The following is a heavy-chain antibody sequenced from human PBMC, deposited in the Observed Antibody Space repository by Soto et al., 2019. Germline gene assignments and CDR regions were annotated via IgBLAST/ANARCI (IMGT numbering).Heavy chain of an antibody. CDR2: IYPSDSDV. V-gene: IGHV5-51*01. Sequence: LGESLKISCKGSGYSFALYWIGWVRQMPGKDLEWMGIIYPSDSDVRYSPSFQGQVTMSADKSISTVYLQWNSLKASDTAMYYCARIIADWYFDLWGRGTLVTVS. J-gene: IGHJ2*01. CDR1: GYSFALYW. D-gene: IGHD3-16*02. CDR3: ARIIADWYFDL.